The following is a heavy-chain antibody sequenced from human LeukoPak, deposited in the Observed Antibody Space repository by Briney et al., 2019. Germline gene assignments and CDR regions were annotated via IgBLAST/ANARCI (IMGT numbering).Heavy chain of an antibody. J-gene: IGHJ6*03. CDR3: ARSPLNYPDYYYYCMDV. D-gene: IGHD4-11*01. Sequence: SVKVSCKASGGTFSSYAISWVRQAPGQGLEWMGGIIPIFGTANYAQKFQGRVTITTDESTSTAYMELSSLRSEDTAVYYCARSPLNYPDYYYYCMDVWGKGTTVTVSS. V-gene: IGHV1-69*05. CDR1: GGTFSSYA. CDR2: IIPIFGTA.